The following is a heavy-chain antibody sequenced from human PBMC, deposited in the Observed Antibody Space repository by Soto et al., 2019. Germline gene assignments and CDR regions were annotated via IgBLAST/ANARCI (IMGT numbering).Heavy chain of an antibody. Sequence: ASVKVSCKASGYTFTSYGISWVRQAPGQGLEWMGWISAYNGNTNYAQKLQGRVTMTTDTSTSTAYMELRSLRSDDTAVYYCASNVLRYFDWSSSALYYYYYVMDGWGQGTTVTVSS. CDR2: ISAYNGNT. CDR3: ASNVLRYFDWSSSALYYYYYVMDG. J-gene: IGHJ6*02. CDR1: GYTFTSYG. D-gene: IGHD3-9*01. V-gene: IGHV1-18*01.